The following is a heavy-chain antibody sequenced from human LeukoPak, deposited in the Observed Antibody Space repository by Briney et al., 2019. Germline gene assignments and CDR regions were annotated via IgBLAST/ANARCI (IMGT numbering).Heavy chain of an antibody. J-gene: IGHJ3*02. D-gene: IGHD3-3*01. V-gene: IGHV3-30*02. CDR3: ARHATYYDFWSGYADGMDDAFDI. CDR2: IRYDGSHK. CDR1: GFTFSSYG. Sequence: QPGGSLRLSCAASGFTFSSYGMHWVRHAPGKGLGWVAFIRYDGSHKYYADSVKGRFTISRDNSKNTLYLQMNSLRTEDTAVYYCARHATYYDFWSGYADGMDDAFDIWGQGTMVTVSS.